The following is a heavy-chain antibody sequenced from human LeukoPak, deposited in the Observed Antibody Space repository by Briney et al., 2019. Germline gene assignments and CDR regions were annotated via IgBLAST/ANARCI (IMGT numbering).Heavy chain of an antibody. CDR2: ISYDGSNK. V-gene: IGHV3-30-3*01. J-gene: IGHJ4*02. CDR1: GFTFSSYA. CDR3: AREVGIGYGYSYGYGRGWWYFDY. D-gene: IGHD5-18*01. Sequence: GGSLRLSCAASGFTFSSYAMHWVRQAPGKGLEWVAVISYDGSNKYYADSVKGRFTISRDNSKNTLYLQMNSLRAEDTAVYYCAREVGIGYGYSYGYGRGWWYFDYWGQGTLVTVSS.